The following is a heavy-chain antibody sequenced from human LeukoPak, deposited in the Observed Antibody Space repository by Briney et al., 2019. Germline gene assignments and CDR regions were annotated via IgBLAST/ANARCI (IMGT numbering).Heavy chain of an antibody. CDR2: MNPNSGNT. D-gene: IGHD5-18*01. CDR3: ARGRYSYGHPYYFDY. CDR1: GYTFTSYD. J-gene: IGHJ4*02. V-gene: IGHV1-8*01. Sequence: ASVKVSCKASGYTFTSYDINWVRQATGQGLEWMGWMNPNSGNTGYAQKFQGRVTMTRNTSISTAYMELSSLRSEDTAVYYCARGRYSYGHPYYFDYRGQGTLVTVSS.